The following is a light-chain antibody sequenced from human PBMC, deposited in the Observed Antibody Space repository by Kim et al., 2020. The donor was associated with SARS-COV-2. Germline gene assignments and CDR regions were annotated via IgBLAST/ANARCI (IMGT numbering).Light chain of an antibody. CDR1: QSVSTN. CDR3: QQYNTWLIT. CDR2: GAA. V-gene: IGKV3D-15*01. Sequence: VSPGERATLSCRASQSVSTNLAWYQQQPGQAPRLLIYGAATRATGIPARFSGSGSGTEFTLTISSLQSEDFAVYYCQQYNTWLITFGQGTRLEIK. J-gene: IGKJ5*01.